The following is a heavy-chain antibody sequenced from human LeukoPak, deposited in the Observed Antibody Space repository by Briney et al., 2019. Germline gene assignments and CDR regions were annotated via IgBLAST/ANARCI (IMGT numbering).Heavy chain of an antibody. Sequence: ASVKVSCKASGYRFISHYIHWVRQAPGQGPEWLGWMHAGNGNTRYPEKFEGRVTMTRDTSSNTAYMDLTSLRSDETAVYYCAREGSYCVGGDCYSFDFWGQGTLVTVSS. CDR3: AREGSYCVGGDCYSFDF. D-gene: IGHD2-21*02. CDR1: GYRFISHY. CDR2: MHAGNGNT. J-gene: IGHJ4*02. V-gene: IGHV1-2*02.